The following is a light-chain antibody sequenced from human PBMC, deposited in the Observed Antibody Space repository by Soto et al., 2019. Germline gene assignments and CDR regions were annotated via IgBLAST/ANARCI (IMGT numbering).Light chain of an antibody. CDR3: SSYAGSNNFV. V-gene: IGLV2-8*01. J-gene: IGLJ1*01. CDR1: SSDVGEYKY. CDR2: EVS. Sequence: QSALTQPHSASGSPGQSVSISCTGTSSDVGEYKYVSWYQQHPGKAPKLMIYEVSKRPSGVPDRFSGSKSGNTASLTVSRLQAEDEADYYCSSYAGSNNFVFGTGTKVTVL.